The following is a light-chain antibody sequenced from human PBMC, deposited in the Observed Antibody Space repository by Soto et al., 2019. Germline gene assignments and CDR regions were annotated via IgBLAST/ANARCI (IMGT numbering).Light chain of an antibody. Sequence: QSVLTQPASVSGSPGQSITISCTGTSSDVGGYGYVSWYQQHPGKAPKLMIYEVSNRPSGVSNRFSGAKSGNTASLTISGLPAEDDADYYCSSYTSGSTYVFGTGTKLTVL. CDR1: SSDVGGYGY. V-gene: IGLV2-14*01. CDR2: EVS. J-gene: IGLJ1*01. CDR3: SSYTSGSTYV.